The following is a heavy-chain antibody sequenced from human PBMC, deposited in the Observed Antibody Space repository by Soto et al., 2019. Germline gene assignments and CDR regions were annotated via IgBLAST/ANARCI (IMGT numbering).Heavy chain of an antibody. V-gene: IGHV3-23*01. Sequence: EVQLLESGGGLIQPGGSLRLSCAASGFTFSNYALSWVRQAPGKGLEWVPVVSNGGGSAYYADSVKGRFTISRDNSKHTLSLQMTSLRADDTAVYYCAKHKDNQLWFRGDYWGQGTLVTVSS. J-gene: IGHJ4*02. D-gene: IGHD3-10*01. CDR1: GFTFSNYA. CDR2: VSNGGGSA. CDR3: AKHKDNQLWFRGDY.